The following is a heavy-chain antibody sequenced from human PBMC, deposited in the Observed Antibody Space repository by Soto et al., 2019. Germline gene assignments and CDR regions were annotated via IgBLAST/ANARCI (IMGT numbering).Heavy chain of an antibody. J-gene: IGHJ4*02. D-gene: IGHD2-21*02. Sequence: VESGGGLVYPGGSLRLSCVASGFRFSDHSMNWVRQAPGKGLQWISYISSNSDTTYCADSVKGRFTVSRDNAKNALFLQMNSLRDDDTATYYCARLPKGSLVTAWGQGARVTVSS. CDR1: GFRFSDHS. V-gene: IGHV3-48*02. CDR3: ARLPKGSLVTA. CDR2: ISSNSDTT.